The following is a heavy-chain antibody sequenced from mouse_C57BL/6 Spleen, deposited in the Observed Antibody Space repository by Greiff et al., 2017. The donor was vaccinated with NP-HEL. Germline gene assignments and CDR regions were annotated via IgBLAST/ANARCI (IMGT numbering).Heavy chain of an antibody. V-gene: IGHV5-16*01. CDR1: GFTFSDYY. J-gene: IGHJ2*01. CDR2: INYDGSST. CDR3: ARGGYYSNYEGFDY. D-gene: IGHD2-5*01. Sequence: EVNVVESEGGLVQPGSSMKLSCTASGFTFSDYYMAWVRQVPEKGLEWVANINYDGSSTYYLDSLKSRFIISRDNAKNILYLQMSSLKSEDTATYYCARGGYYSNYEGFDYWGQGTTLTVSS.